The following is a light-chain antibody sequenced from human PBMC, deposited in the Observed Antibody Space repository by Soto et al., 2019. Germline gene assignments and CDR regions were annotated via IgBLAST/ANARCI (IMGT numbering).Light chain of an antibody. CDR1: SSNVGSYKL. CDR2: EVN. CDR3: CSSGGSPTYV. V-gene: IGLV2-23*02. J-gene: IGLJ1*01. Sequence: QSALTQPASVSGSPGQSITISCTGTSSNVGSYKLVSWYQQHPGKAPKLMIFEVNKRPSGVSNRFSGSKSGNTASLTISGIKVEDEDDYYCCSSGGSPTYVFGTGTKLTVL.